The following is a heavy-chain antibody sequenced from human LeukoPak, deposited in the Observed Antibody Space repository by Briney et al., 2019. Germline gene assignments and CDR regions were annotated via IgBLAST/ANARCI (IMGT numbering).Heavy chain of an antibody. CDR3: ARGGYSSSWYQNY. V-gene: IGHV3-30-3*01. J-gene: IGHJ4*02. D-gene: IGHD6-13*01. Sequence: GALRPSCAASGFTFSSFAMHWVRQAPGKGLGGVAVISYDGSNKYYADSVKGRFTISRDNSKNTLYLQMNSLRAEDTAVYYCARGGYSSSWYQNYWGQGTLVTVSS. CDR1: GFTFSSFA. CDR2: ISYDGSNK.